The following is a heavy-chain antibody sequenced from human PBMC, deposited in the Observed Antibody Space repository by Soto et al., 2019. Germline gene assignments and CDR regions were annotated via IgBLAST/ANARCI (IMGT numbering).Heavy chain of an antibody. D-gene: IGHD6-19*01. V-gene: IGHV1-18*04. CDR2: ISAYNGNT. CDR3: ARKASMEQWLFYYYYYGMDV. J-gene: IGHJ6*02. Sequence: ASVKVSCKASGYTLTSYGISWVRQAPGQGLEWLGWISAYNGNTNYAQKLQGRVTMTTDTSTSTAYMELRSLRSDDTAVYYCARKASMEQWLFYYYYYGMDVRGQGTTVTVSS. CDR1: GYTLTSYG.